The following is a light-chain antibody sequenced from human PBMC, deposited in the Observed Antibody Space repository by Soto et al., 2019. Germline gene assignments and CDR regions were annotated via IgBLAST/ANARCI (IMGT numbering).Light chain of an antibody. Sequence: EIVLTQSPGTLSLSPGERATLSCRASHSVSSSSLAWYQQKPGQAPRLLIYGASNRATGIPDRFSGSGSGTDFTLTISSLEPEDFAVYYCQQRSNWPRTFGQGTKVDIK. CDR3: QQRSNWPRT. CDR1: HSVSSSS. J-gene: IGKJ1*01. CDR2: GAS. V-gene: IGKV3D-20*02.